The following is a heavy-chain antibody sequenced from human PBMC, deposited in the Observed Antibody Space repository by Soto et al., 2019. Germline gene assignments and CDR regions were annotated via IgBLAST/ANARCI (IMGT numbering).Heavy chain of an antibody. CDR3: ARDLATILPDFSATPFYFDY. Sequence: QPGESLGLSCAASGFTFRSYGMHWVRQAPGKGLEWVAVIWYDGSNKYYADSVKGRFTISRDNSKNTLYLQMNSLRAEDTAVYYCARDLATILPDFSATPFYFDYWGQGTLVTVSS. CDR1: GFTFRSYG. CDR2: IWYDGSNK. J-gene: IGHJ4*02. V-gene: IGHV3-33*01.